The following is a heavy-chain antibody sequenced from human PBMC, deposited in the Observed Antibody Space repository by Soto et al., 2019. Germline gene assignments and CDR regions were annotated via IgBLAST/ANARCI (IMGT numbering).Heavy chain of an antibody. CDR2: VSSSGTT. Sequence: QVQLQASGPGLVKPSETLSLICTVSGGSIRDSYWTWIRQPPGKGLEWIGYVSSSGTTKYSPSLKSRVTTAADTSKNQFSLKVNSGTTADTAVYYCARVGPLKVYYGSDYWGQGILVTVSS. D-gene: IGHD1-26*01. CDR1: GGSIRDSY. J-gene: IGHJ4*02. CDR3: ARVGPLKVYYGSDY. V-gene: IGHV4-59*01.